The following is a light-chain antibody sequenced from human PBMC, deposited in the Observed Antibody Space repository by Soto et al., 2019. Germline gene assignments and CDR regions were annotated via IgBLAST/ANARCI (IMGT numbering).Light chain of an antibody. CDR2: GVS. J-gene: IGKJ2*01. CDR1: QSVSRTY. CDR3: HHYGTSPYT. Sequence: EIVSTQSPGTLALSPGERATLSCRASQSVSRTYLAWYQQKPGQAPRLLVYGVSIRAAGIPDRFSGSGSGTDFTLTINRLEPEDFAVYYCHHYGTSPYTFGQGTKLEIK. V-gene: IGKV3-20*01.